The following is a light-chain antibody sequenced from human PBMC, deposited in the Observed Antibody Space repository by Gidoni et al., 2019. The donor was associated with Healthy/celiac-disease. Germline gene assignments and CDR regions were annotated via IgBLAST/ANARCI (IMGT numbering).Light chain of an antibody. CDR2: GAS. V-gene: IGKV3-15*01. J-gene: IGKJ2*01. Sequence: EMVMTQSPATLSLSPGERATLSCRASQSVSSNLAWYQHKPGQAPRLLIYGASTRATGIPARFSGSGSGTEFTLTISSLQSEDFAVYYCQQYGAFGQGTKLEIK. CDR3: QQYGA. CDR1: QSVSSN.